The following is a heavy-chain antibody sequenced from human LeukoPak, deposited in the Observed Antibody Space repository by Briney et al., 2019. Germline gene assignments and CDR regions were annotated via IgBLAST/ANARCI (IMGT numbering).Heavy chain of an antibody. J-gene: IGHJ4*02. Sequence: GGSLRLSCAASGFPFSDHYMIWIRQAPGKGLEWVSYIDYDGTGMSYADSVKGRFTISRDNANNTLYLQMSSLTVEDSAVYYCAAPYHYGDFSYGGQGSLVSVSS. D-gene: IGHD4-17*01. CDR3: AAPYHYGDFSY. V-gene: IGHV3-11*01. CDR1: GFPFSDHY. CDR2: IDYDGTGM.